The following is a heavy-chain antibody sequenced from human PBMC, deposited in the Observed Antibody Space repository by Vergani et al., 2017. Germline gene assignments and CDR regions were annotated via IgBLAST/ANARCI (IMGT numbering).Heavy chain of an antibody. V-gene: IGHV3-9*01. D-gene: IGHD6-6*01. CDR1: GFTFDDYA. CDR2: ISWNSGSI. CDR3: ARGGLEYSSSPPRD. J-gene: IGHJ4*02. Sequence: EVQLVESGGGLVQPGRSLRLSCAASGFTFDDYAMHWVRQAPGKGLEWVSGISWNSGSIGYADSVKGRFTISRDNSKNTLYLQMNSLRAEDTAVYYCARGGLEYSSSPPRDWGQGTLVTVSS.